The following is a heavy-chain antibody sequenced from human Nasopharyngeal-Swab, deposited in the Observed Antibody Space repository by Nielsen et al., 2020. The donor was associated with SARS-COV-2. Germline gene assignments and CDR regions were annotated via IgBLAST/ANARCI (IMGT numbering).Heavy chain of an antibody. CDR3: ARAYGDTPYFYGVDV. V-gene: IGHV3-48*01. CDR1: GFTFSNYG. Sequence: GESLKISCAASGFTFSNYGMNWVRQAPGGGLEWGSYMSSDSRNKDYADSVKGRFTISRDNAKKSLYLQMNSLRAEDTAVYFCARAYGDTPYFYGVDVRGQGTTVTVSS. J-gene: IGHJ6*02. D-gene: IGHD4-17*01. CDR2: MSSDSRNK.